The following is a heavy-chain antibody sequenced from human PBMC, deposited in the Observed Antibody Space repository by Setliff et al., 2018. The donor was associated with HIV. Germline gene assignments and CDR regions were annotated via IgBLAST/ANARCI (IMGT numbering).Heavy chain of an antibody. CDR3: AAAEGQGPWYFLDN. V-gene: IGHV4-39*01. CDR2: IYYNGNT. Sequence: PSETLSLTCSVSGASVSSPIYYWAWIRQAPGKGLEWIGNIYYNGNTNYNPSLERRVAVSVDTSKNQFSLSLSSVTTTDTAVYFCAAAEGQGPWYFLDNWGQGTQVTVSS. CDR1: GASVSSPIYY. D-gene: IGHD3-9*01. J-gene: IGHJ4*02.